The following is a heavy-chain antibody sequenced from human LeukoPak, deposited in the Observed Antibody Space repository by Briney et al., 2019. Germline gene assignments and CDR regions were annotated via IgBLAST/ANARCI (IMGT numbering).Heavy chain of an antibody. J-gene: IGHJ6*03. CDR2: IYPDNSDT. CDR3: ARGGNYDYYYYFMDV. CDR1: GYKFTNYW. D-gene: IGHD3-16*01. V-gene: IGHV5-51*01. Sequence: GESLKISCQGSGYKFTNYWIAWVRQMPGKGLEWMGSIYPDNSDTRYSPSFQGQVITSADRSSSSAYLQWSSLKASDTAMYFCARGGNYDYYYYFMDVWGKGTTVTVSS.